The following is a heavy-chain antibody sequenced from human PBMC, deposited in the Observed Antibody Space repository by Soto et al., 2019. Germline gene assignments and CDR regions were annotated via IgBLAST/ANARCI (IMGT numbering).Heavy chain of an antibody. CDR2: IYYSGST. CDR3: ARGAVTGVDYGLDV. V-gene: IGHV4-30-4*01. Sequence: QVQLQESGPGLVKPSQTLSLTCTVSGGSISNADYYWSWVRQPPGKGLEWIGYIYYSGSTYYNPSLKSRVTMSRDTSKKQISLKLNSVTAADTAVYYCARGAVTGVDYGLDVWGQGTTVTVSS. J-gene: IGHJ6*02. D-gene: IGHD4-4*01. CDR1: GGSISNADYY.